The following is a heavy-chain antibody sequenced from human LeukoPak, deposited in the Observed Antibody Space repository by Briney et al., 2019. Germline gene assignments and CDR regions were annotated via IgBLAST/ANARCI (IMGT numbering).Heavy chain of an antibody. CDR2: IYTSGST. CDR1: GGSISSYY. CDR3: AKNRRGIAPPGNYYYYMDV. J-gene: IGHJ6*03. D-gene: IGHD6-13*01. Sequence: KTSETLSLTCTVSGGSISSYYWSWIRQPAGKGLEWIGRIYTSGSTNYNPSLKSRVTMSVDTSKNQFSLKLSSVTAADTAVYYCAKNRRGIAPPGNYYYYMDVWGKGTTVTISS. V-gene: IGHV4-4*07.